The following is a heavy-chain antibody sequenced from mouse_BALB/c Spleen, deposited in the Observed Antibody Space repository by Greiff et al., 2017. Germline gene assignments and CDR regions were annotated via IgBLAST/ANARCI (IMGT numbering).Heavy chain of an antibody. Sequence: EVKLVESGGDLVKPGGSLKLSCAASGFTFSSYGMSWVRQTPDKRLEWVATISSGGSYTYYPDSVKGRFTISRDNAKNTLYLQMSSLKSEDTAMYYCARSYGNYDAYWGQGTLVTVSA. V-gene: IGHV5-6*01. J-gene: IGHJ3*01. CDR2: ISSGGSYT. D-gene: IGHD2-10*02. CDR1: GFTFSSYG. CDR3: ARSYGNYDAY.